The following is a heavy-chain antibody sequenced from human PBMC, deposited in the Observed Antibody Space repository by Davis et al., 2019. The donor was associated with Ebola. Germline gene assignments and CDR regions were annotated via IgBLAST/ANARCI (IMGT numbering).Heavy chain of an antibody. D-gene: IGHD2-21*02. V-gene: IGHV4-30-4*01. CDR1: GGSISSGDYY. CDR3: ARDQSVTNYYYYYGMDV. Sequence: LRLTCTVSGGSISSGDYYWSWIRQPPGKGLEWIGYIYYSGSTYYNPSLKSRVTISVDTSKNQFSLKLSSVTAADTAVYYCARDQSVTNYYYYYGMDVWGQGTTVTVSS. J-gene: IGHJ6*02. CDR2: IYYSGST.